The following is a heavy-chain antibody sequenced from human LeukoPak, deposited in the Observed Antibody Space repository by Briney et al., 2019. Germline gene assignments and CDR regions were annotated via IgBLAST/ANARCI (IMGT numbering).Heavy chain of an antibody. D-gene: IGHD4-23*01. CDR2: ISSSSSYI. CDR1: GFTLSSYS. J-gene: IGHJ4*02. CDR3: ARDIKSLGGNSVY. V-gene: IGHV3-21*01. Sequence: PGGSLRLSCAASGFTLSSYSMNWVRQAPGKGLEWVSSISSSSSYIYYADSVKGRFTISRDNAKNSLYLQMNSLRAEDTAVYYCARDIKSLGGNSVYWGQGTLVIVSS.